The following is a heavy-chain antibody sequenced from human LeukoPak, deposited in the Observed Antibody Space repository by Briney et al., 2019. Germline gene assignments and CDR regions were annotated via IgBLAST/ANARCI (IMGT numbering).Heavy chain of an antibody. CDR1: GGSISSYY. D-gene: IGHD2-15*01. V-gene: IGHV4-34*01. Sequence: SETLSLTCTVSGGSISSYYWSWLRQPPGKGLEWIGEINHSGSTNYNPSLKSRVTISVDTSKNQFSLKLSSVTAADTAVYYCAGGRDIVVVVAATRYFDYWGQGTLVTVSS. J-gene: IGHJ4*02. CDR2: INHSGST. CDR3: AGGRDIVVVVAATRYFDY.